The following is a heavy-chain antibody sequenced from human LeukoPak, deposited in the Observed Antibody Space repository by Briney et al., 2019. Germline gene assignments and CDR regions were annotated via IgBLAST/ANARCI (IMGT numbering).Heavy chain of an antibody. CDR3: ARDFGDYLHFDY. V-gene: IGHV3-7*01. CDR1: GFTFSSSW. CDR2: MNQVGGEI. J-gene: IGHJ4*02. Sequence: GGSLRLSCAASGFTFSSSWMTWVRQAPGKGLEWVANMNQVGGEIYYMDSVKGRFTISRDNAKNSLYLQMNSLRAEDTAVYYCARDFGDYLHFDYWGQGTLVTVSS. D-gene: IGHD4-17*01.